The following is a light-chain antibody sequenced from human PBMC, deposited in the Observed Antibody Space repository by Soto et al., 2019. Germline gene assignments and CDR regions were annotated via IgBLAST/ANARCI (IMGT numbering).Light chain of an antibody. CDR2: AAS. CDR3: QGGYSTPPT. CDR1: QSVSSY. V-gene: IGKV1-39*01. J-gene: IGKJ4*02. Sequence: DIQMTQSPSSLSASVGDRVTITCRASQSVSSYLNWFQQKQGNAPKLLIYAASTLQSGAPSRFSGSGSGTDFTLTISSMHLEDFATYYCQGGYSTPPTFGGGTKVEIK.